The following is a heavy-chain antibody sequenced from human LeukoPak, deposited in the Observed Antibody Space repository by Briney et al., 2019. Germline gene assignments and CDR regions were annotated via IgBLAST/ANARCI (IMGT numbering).Heavy chain of an antibody. V-gene: IGHV1-24*01. CDR3: AAHCSSTSCYFLIADYGMDV. CDR1: GYTPTELS. Sequence: ASVKVSCKVSGYTPTELSMHWVRQAPGKGLEWMGGFDPEDGETIYAQKFQGRVTMTEDTSTDTAYMELSSLRSEDTAVYYCAAHCSSTSCYFLIADYGMDVWGQGTTVTVSS. D-gene: IGHD2-2*01. CDR2: FDPEDGET. J-gene: IGHJ6*02.